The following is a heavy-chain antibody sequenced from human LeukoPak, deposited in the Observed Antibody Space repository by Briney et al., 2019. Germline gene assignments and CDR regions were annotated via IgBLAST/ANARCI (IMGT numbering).Heavy chain of an antibody. Sequence: NTSETLSLTCAVSGYSISSGYFWGWIRQPPGKGLEWIASIYHSGSTYYNPSLTSRVTISVDTSKNQFSLKLTSVTAADTAVYYCARAYFVVAANAFEIWGQGTLVTVSS. V-gene: IGHV4-38-2*01. CDR2: IYHSGST. D-gene: IGHD2-15*01. J-gene: IGHJ3*02. CDR1: GYSISSGYF. CDR3: ARAYFVVAANAFEI.